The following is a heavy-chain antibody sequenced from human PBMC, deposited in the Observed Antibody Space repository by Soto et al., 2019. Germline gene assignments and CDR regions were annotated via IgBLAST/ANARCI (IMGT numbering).Heavy chain of an antibody. CDR1: GFTVSSNY. V-gene: IGHV3-66*01. Sequence: PASGFTVSSNYMSWVRQAPGKGLGWVSVIYSGGSTYYADSVKGRFTISRDNSKNTLYLQMNSLGAEDTAVYDCARDEMATSDAFDIWGQGTMVTVSS. D-gene: IGHD5-12*01. CDR3: ARDEMATSDAFDI. J-gene: IGHJ3*02. CDR2: IYSGGST.